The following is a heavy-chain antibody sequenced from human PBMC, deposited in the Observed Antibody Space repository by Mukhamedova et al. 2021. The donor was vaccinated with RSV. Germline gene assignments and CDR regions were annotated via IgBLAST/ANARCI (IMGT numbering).Heavy chain of an antibody. V-gene: IGHV1-46*01. D-gene: IGHD3-10*01. CDR3: ARDRTYYYGSGSPNWFDP. CDR2: FNPTVDNT. J-gene: IGHJ5*02. Sequence: GLEWMGIFNPTVDNTNYAQKFQGRLSMTRDTTTNTVYMELRSLRSDDTAVYYCARDRTYYYGSGSPNWFDPWGQGTLVTVPS.